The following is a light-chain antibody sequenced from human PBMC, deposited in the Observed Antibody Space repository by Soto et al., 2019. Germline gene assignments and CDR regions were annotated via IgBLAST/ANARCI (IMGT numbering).Light chain of an antibody. CDR1: QSFSSW. CDR2: KAS. Sequence: DIQMTQSPSTLSASLGDRVTITCRASQSFSSWVAWYQQKPGKAPKLLIYKASTLESGVSSRFTGSGSGTEFTLTINSLQPDDFATYYCQQYDSYSATFGQGTKV. CDR3: QQYDSYSAT. V-gene: IGKV1-5*03. J-gene: IGKJ1*01.